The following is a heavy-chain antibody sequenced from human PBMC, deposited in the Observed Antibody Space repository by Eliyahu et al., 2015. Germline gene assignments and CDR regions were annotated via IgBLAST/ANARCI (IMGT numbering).Heavy chain of an antibody. Sequence: EVQLLESGGGLVQPGGSLRLSCXASGFXFSSYAMSWVRQAPGKGLEWVSAISGSGGSTYYADSVKGRFTISRDNSKNTLYLQMNSLRAEDTAVYYCAKRWALLPSYFDYWGQGTLVTVSS. CDR3: AKRWALLPSYFDY. D-gene: IGHD1-26*01. V-gene: IGHV3-23*01. CDR1: GFXFSSYA. CDR2: ISGSGGST. J-gene: IGHJ4*02.